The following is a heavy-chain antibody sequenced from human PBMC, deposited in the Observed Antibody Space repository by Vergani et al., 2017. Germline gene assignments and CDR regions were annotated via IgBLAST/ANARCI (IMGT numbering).Heavy chain of an antibody. J-gene: IGHJ6*02. D-gene: IGHD1-14*01. CDR2: IYYSGST. CDR3: ARLRGTNYDYYGMDV. Sequence: QVQLQESGPGLVKPSETLSLTCTVSGGSISSHYWSWIRQPPGKGLEWIGYIYYSGSTNYHPSLKSRVTISVDTSKNQFPRKLSAVTAADTAVYYCARLRGTNYDYYGMDVWGQGTTVTVSS. V-gene: IGHV4-59*11. CDR1: GGSISSHY.